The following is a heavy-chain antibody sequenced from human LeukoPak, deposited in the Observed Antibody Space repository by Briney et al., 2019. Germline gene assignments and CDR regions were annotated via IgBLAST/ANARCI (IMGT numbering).Heavy chain of an antibody. CDR2: INHSGST. CDR3: ARGPGIAAAGRRFDY. Sequence: PSETLSLTCAVYGGSFSGYYWSWIRQPPGKGLEWIGEINHSGSTNYNPSLKSRVTISVDTSKNQFSLKLSSVTAADTAVYYCARGPGIAAAGRRFDYWGQGTLVTVSS. J-gene: IGHJ4*02. CDR1: GGSFSGYY. V-gene: IGHV4-34*01. D-gene: IGHD6-13*01.